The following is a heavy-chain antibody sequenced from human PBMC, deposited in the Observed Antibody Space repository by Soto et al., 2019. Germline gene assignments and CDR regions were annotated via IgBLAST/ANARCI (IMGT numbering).Heavy chain of an antibody. CDR1: GGSFSGYY. V-gene: IGHV4-34*01. Sequence: SETLSLTCAVYGGSFSGYYWSWIRQPPGKGLEWIGEINHSGSTNYNPSLKSRVTISVDTSKNQFSLKLSSVTAADTAVYYCARGSVRSFDWLPKRNWFDPWGQATLVTVSX. CDR3: ARGSVRSFDWLPKRNWFDP. J-gene: IGHJ5*02. CDR2: INHSGST. D-gene: IGHD3-9*01.